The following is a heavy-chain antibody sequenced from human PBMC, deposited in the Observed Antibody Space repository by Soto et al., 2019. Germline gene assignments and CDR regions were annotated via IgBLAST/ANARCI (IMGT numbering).Heavy chain of an antibody. Sequence: ITLKESGPALVKPTQTLTLTCTFSGFSLNTGGVGVGWVRQPRGKAMEWLALIYWDDDERYRPSLMSRLNITKDTINNQVVLTMTNMDPEDTATYYCVRNWRYYGGDYYYGMDAWGQGTTVTVSS. CDR3: VRNWRYYGGDYYYGMDA. J-gene: IGHJ6*02. CDR2: IYWDDDE. V-gene: IGHV2-5*02. CDR1: GFSLNTGGVG. D-gene: IGHD3-10*01.